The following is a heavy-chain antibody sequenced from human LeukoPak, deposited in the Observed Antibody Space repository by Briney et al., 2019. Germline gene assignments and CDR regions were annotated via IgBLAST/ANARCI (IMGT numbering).Heavy chain of an antibody. D-gene: IGHD5-24*01. CDR1: GGSFSGYY. CDR3: ARLCLPATRFDY. V-gene: IGHV4-34*01. CDR2: INHSGST. J-gene: IGHJ4*02. Sequence: SETLSLTCAVYGGSFSGYYWSWIRQPPGEGLEWIGEINHSGSTNYNPSLKSRVTISVDTSKNQFSLKLSSVTAADTAVYYCARLCLPATRFDYWGQGTLVTVSS.